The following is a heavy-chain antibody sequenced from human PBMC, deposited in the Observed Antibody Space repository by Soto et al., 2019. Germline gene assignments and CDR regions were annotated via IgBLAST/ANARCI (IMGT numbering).Heavy chain of an antibody. CDR1: GISYTTYA. D-gene: IGHD5-12*01. CDR2: INAGNGDT. V-gene: IGHV1-3*01. Sequence: VQLVQSGAEVKKPGASVRISCTASGISYTTYAIHWVRQAPGQGLEWMGWINAGNGDTRSSQRFQGRVTLTRDTSATITDMDLSSLRSEDSAIYYCARAISGYVTWGQGTLVTVSS. J-gene: IGHJ4*02. CDR3: ARAISGYVT.